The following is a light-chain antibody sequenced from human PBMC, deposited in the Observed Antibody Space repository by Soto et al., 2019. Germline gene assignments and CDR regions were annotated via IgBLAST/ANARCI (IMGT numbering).Light chain of an antibody. CDR2: EDN. CDR3: QSYHSGNVV. CDR1: SDSSASNY. V-gene: IGLV6-57*04. J-gene: IGLJ2*01. Sequence: NFMLTQPHSVSESPGKTVTISCTRSSDSSASNYMQWYQQRPGSAPTPVIYEDNERPSGVPDRFSGSIDSSSNSASLTISGLKTDDEADYYCQSYHSGNVVYGGGTKLTVL.